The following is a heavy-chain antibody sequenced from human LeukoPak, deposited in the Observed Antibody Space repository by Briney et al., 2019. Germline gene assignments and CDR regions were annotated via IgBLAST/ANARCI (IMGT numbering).Heavy chain of an antibody. D-gene: IGHD2-8*02. V-gene: IGHV4-59*01. CDR3: ARVASTGPFDY. J-gene: IGHJ4*02. Sequence: SETLSLTCSVSGASITNYYWSWIRQPPGKGLEWIGCIYYSGSTDYNPSLKSRVTMSVDTSKNQFSLKLRSVTAADTALYYCARVASTGPFDYWGQGTLVTVSS. CDR2: IYYSGST. CDR1: GASITNYY.